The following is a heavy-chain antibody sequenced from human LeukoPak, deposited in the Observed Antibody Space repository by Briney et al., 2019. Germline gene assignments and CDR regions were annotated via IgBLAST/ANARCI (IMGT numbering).Heavy chain of an antibody. CDR2: ISYDGSNK. D-gene: IGHD6-19*01. CDR1: GFTFSSYA. CDR3: ARSGIAVAVPYYFDY. J-gene: IGHJ4*02. Sequence: GRSLILSCAASGFTFSSYAMHWVRQAPGKGLEWVAVISYDGSNKYYADSVKGRFTISRDNSKNTLYLQMNSLRAEDTAVYYCARSGIAVAVPYYFDYWGQGTLVTVSS. V-gene: IGHV3-30*04.